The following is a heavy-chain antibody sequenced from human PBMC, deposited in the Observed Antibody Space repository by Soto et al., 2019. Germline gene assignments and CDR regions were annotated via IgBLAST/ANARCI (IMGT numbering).Heavy chain of an antibody. J-gene: IGHJ4*02. Sequence: EVQLLESGGGLVQPGGSLRLSCAASGFIFSGYAMSWVRQAPGKGLEWVSNVIGSGDGTYYADSVKGRFIISRDNSKDTRYLQMGSLRAEDTAVYYCAKAWSGHGSGGSCYSPSSFDHCGQGALVTVSS. CDR1: GFIFSGYA. CDR2: VIGSGDGT. CDR3: AKAWSGHGSGGSCYSPSSFDH. V-gene: IGHV3-23*01. D-gene: IGHD2-15*01.